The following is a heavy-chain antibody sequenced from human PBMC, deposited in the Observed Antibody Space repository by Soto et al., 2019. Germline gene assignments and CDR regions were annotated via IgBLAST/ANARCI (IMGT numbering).Heavy chain of an antibody. V-gene: IGHV4-61*01. CDR3: ARDSPATNPI. D-gene: IGHD1-26*01. J-gene: IGHJ3*02. Sequence: PSETLSLTCTVCGGSVSSECYYWSWIRQSPGKGPECIGHVSYIGSTTYNPSLKSRVTISVDTSKNQFSLKVNSVIAADTAVYYCARDSPATNPILGQGTMLTV. CDR1: GGSVSSECYY. CDR2: VSYIGST.